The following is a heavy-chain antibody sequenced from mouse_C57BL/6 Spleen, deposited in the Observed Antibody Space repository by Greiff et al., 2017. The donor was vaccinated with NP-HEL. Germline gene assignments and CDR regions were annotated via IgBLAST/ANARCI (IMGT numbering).Heavy chain of an antibody. Sequence: QVQLKQPGTELVKPGASVKLSCKASGYTFTSYWMHWVKQRPGQGLEWIGNINPSNGGTNYNEKFKSKATLTVDKSSSTAYMQLSSLTSEDSAVYYCARLDDYRGYYYAMDYWGQGTSVTVSS. J-gene: IGHJ4*01. CDR1: GYTFTSYW. D-gene: IGHD2-4*01. V-gene: IGHV1-53*01. CDR3: ARLDDYRGYYYAMDY. CDR2: INPSNGGT.